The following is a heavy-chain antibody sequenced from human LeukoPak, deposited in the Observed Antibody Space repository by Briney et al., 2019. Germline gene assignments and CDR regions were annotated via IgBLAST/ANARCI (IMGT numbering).Heavy chain of an antibody. CDR3: AVLGYYDSSGYFDY. Sequence: GASVKVSCKASGGTFSSYAISWVRQAPGQGLEWMGGIIPIFGTANYAQKFQGRVTITTDESTSTAYMELSSLRSEDTAVYYCAVLGYYDSSGYFDYWGQGTLVTASS. V-gene: IGHV1-69*05. CDR1: GGTFSSYA. CDR2: IIPIFGTA. D-gene: IGHD3-22*01. J-gene: IGHJ4*02.